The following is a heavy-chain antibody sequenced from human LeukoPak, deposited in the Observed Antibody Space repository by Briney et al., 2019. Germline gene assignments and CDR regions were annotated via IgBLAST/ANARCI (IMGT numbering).Heavy chain of an antibody. CDR1: GYTFTGYY. V-gene: IGHV1-2*02. Sequence: GASVKVSCKASGYTFTGYYMHWVRQAPGQGLEWMGWTIPNSGGTNYAQKFQGRVTMTRDTSIRTAYMELSRLTSDDTAVYYCTRGDNWNDEYYFDYWGQGTLVTVSS. CDR3: TRGDNWNDEYYFDY. D-gene: IGHD1-1*01. J-gene: IGHJ4*02. CDR2: TIPNSGGT.